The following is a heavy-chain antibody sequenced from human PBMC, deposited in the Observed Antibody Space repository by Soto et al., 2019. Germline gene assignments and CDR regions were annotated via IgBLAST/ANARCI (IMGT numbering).Heavy chain of an antibody. D-gene: IGHD6-13*01. CDR1: GFTFSSYG. Sequence: AGGSLRLSCAASGFTFSSYGMHWVRQAPGKGLEWVAVIWYDGSNKYYADSVKGRFTISRDNSKNTLYLQMNSLRAEDTAVYYCARGSDLYSSSWSDYFDYWGQGTLVTVSS. CDR3: ARGSDLYSSSWSDYFDY. V-gene: IGHV3-33*01. J-gene: IGHJ4*02. CDR2: IWYDGSNK.